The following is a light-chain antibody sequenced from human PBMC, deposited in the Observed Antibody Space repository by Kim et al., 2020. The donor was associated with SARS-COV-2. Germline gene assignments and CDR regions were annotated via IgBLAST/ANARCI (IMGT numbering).Light chain of an antibody. CDR1: SSDVGGYIF. CDR2: YVS. CDR3: TSYTSTSTLV. V-gene: IGLV2-14*04. J-gene: IGLJ2*01. Sequence: GLEIALPGMGTSSDVGGYIFVSWYQQQPGKAPKLILYYVSPRPSGVSNRFSGSKSGNRASLTIFGLQAEDEADYYCTSYTSTSTLVFGGGTQLTVL.